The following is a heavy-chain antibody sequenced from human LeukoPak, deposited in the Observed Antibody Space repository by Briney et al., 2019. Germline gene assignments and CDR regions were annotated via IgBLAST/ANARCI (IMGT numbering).Heavy chain of an antibody. CDR1: GYTFTSYY. CDR2: INLSGGST. V-gene: IGHV1-46*03. CDR3: ASNFIAAAGTWGLDP. Sequence: VASVKVSCKASGYTFTSYYMHWVRQAPGQGLEWMGIINLSGGSTSYAQKFQGRVTMTRDTSTSTVYMELSSLRSEDTAVYYCASNFIAAAGTWGLDPWGQGTLVTVSS. J-gene: IGHJ5*02. D-gene: IGHD6-13*01.